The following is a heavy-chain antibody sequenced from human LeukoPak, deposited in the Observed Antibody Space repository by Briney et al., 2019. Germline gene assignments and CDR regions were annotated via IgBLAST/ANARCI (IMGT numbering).Heavy chain of an antibody. V-gene: IGHV3-21*01. CDR1: GFTFASYS. Sequence: GGSLRLSCAASGFTFASYSMNWVRQAPGKGLEWVSSISGDSTYIYNAGSVKGRFTISRDNAQALLYLQMISLRADDTAVYYCARVSGRLERQSDLDYWGQGTLVIVSS. CDR3: ARVSGRLERQSDLDY. J-gene: IGHJ4*02. D-gene: IGHD1-1*01. CDR2: ISGDSTYI.